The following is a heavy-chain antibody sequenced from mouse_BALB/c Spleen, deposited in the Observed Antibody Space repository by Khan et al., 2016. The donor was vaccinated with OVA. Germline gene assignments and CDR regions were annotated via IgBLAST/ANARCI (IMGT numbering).Heavy chain of an antibody. D-gene: IGHD1-3*01. CDR3: ARGSGNSRFAY. CDR1: GYTFTDYA. Sequence: QVQLQQPGAELVRPGVSVKISYKGSGYTFTDYAMHWVKQSHAKSLEWIGVISTYYGDADYNQKFKGKATMTVDKSSSTAYMELARLTSEDSAIYYCARGSGNSRFAYWGQGTLVTVSA. J-gene: IGHJ3*01. CDR2: ISTYYGDA. V-gene: IGHV1S137*01.